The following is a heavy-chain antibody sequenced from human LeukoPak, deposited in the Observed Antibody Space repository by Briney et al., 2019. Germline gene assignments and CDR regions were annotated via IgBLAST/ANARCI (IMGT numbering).Heavy chain of an antibody. Sequence: SETLSLTCAVSGVSFNDYYWSWVRQTPGRGLEWIGEINHSGYTNDSPSLKSRVTLSTDTSRKQFSLNLRSVTVADTGIYYCTRMTTGHDYWGQGTLVTVSS. CDR3: TRMTTGHDY. J-gene: IGHJ4*02. V-gene: IGHV4-34*01. D-gene: IGHD4-17*01. CDR1: GVSFNDYY. CDR2: INHSGYT.